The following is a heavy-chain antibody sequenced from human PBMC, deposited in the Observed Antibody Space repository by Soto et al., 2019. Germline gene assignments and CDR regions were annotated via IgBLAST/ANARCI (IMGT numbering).Heavy chain of an antibody. V-gene: IGHV4-59*08. J-gene: IGHJ4*02. Sequence: SETLSLTCTVSGGSISSYYWSWIRQPPGKGLEWIGYIYYSGSTNYNPSLESRVTISVDTSKNQFSLKLSSVTAADTAVYYCARRWGRNFDYWGQGTLVTVSS. CDR3: ARRWGRNFDY. CDR1: GGSISSYY. D-gene: IGHD2-15*01. CDR2: IYYSGST.